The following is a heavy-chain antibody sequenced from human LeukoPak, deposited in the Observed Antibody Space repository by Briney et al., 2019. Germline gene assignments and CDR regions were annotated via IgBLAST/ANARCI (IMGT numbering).Heavy chain of an antibody. Sequence: GRCLRLSCAASGFTVSNYWMHWVRHAPGEALMWVSRIKSVVSSTTYAASVEGRFTISRDNAKNQLYFQMTSLRAEDTAVYYCSRDSLSSCGGDCYSGLDVWGQGTTVTVSS. CDR3: SRDSLSSCGGDCYSGLDV. D-gene: IGHD2-21*02. CDR2: IKSVVSST. J-gene: IGHJ6*02. CDR1: GFTVSNYW. V-gene: IGHV3-74*01.